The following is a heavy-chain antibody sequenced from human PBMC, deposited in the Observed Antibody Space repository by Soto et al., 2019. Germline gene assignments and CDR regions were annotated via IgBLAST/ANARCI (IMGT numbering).Heavy chain of an antibody. Sequence: QVQLQESGPGLVKPSQTLSLTCTVSGGSISSGDYYWSWIRQPPGKGLEWIGYIYYSGSTYYNPSLKSRVTISVDTSKNQFSLKLSSVTAADTAVYYCARGVNGPNIVLVPAAMFDYWGQGTLVTVSS. V-gene: IGHV4-30-4*01. CDR3: ARGVNGPNIVLVPAAMFDY. CDR1: GGSISSGDYY. J-gene: IGHJ4*02. CDR2: IYYSGST. D-gene: IGHD2-2*01.